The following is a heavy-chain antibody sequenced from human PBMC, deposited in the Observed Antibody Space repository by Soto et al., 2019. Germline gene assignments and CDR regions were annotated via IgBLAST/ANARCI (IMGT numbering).Heavy chain of an antibody. V-gene: IGHV4-38-2*01. CDR2: ISHSGRA. CDR1: VFSIQSSYF. J-gene: IGHJ4*02. Sequence: PSETLSFTCGVCVFSIQSSYFWGCIRQPPGKGLEWIGLISHSGRAISHPSFASRATISLDTTNNAFSLTLKSVTAADTAVYYCPRGRSFRPVGVPLDSWGQGTMVTGSS. CDR3: PRGRSFRPVGVPLDS. D-gene: IGHD3-16*02.